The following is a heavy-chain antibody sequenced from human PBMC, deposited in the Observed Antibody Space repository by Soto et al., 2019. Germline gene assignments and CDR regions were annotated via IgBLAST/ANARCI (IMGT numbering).Heavy chain of an antibody. CDR3: ARLSRPNYYDASGFFKDNWFDP. CDR2: IIPIVETP. CDR1: GGTFNSYD. J-gene: IGHJ5*02. V-gene: IGHV1-69*13. D-gene: IGHD3-22*01. Sequence: SVKVSCKASGGTFNSYDINWVRQAPGQGLEWMGGIIPIVETPKYAQKFQGRVTITADESTNTVYMELSSLRSEDTAMYYCARLSRPNYYDASGFFKDNWFDPWGQGTLVTVSS.